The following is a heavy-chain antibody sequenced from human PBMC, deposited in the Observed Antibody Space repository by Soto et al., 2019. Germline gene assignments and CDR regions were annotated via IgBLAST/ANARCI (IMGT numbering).Heavy chain of an antibody. CDR3: ARHYKPSIAARPYYYYGMDV. J-gene: IGHJ6*02. Sequence: PGESLKISCKGSGYSFTSYWTSWVRQMPGKGLEWMGRIDPSDSYTNYSPSFQGHVTISADKSISTAYLQWSSLKASDTAMYYCARHYKPSIAARPYYYYGMDVWGQGTTVTVSS. V-gene: IGHV5-10-1*01. D-gene: IGHD6-6*01. CDR1: GYSFTSYW. CDR2: IDPSDSYT.